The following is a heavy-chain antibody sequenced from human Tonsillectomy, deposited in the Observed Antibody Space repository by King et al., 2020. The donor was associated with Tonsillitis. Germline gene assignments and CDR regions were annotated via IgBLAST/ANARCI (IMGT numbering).Heavy chain of an antibody. CDR1: GYSFTNYW. V-gene: IGHV5-51*01. Sequence: QLVQSGAEVKKSGESLKISCKGSGYSFTNYWIGWVRQMPGKGLEWMGIIYPGDSDTRYSPSFQGQVTISADKSISTAYLQWSSLKASDTAMYYCARHSRISSAWYLRSDYWGQGTLVTVSS. D-gene: IGHD6-19*01. CDR2: IYPGDSDT. J-gene: IGHJ4*02. CDR3: ARHSRISSAWYLRSDY.